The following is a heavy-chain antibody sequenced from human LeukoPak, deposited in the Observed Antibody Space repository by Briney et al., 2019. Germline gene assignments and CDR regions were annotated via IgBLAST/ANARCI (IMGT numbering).Heavy chain of an antibody. V-gene: IGHV4-59*01. D-gene: IGHD2-15*01. CDR2: IHHSGST. CDR3: ARDRRIDWFFDV. CDR1: GDSFNLYY. Sequence: ASETLPLICTVSGDSFNLYYWSWIRQPPGGGLEWIGYIHHSGSTKYNPSLQSRVTISVDTSKNHFSLDVRSVTAADTAVYFCARDRRIDWFFDVWGRGALVTVSS. J-gene: IGHJ2*01.